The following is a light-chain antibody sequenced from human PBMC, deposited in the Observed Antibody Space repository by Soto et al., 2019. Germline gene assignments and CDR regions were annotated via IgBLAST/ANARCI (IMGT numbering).Light chain of an antibody. CDR1: QTIDSW. V-gene: IGKV1-5*01. J-gene: IGKJ1*01. CDR2: DAS. Sequence: DIQMTQSPSILSASVGDTVTITCRASQTIDSWVAWYQQKPGKAPKLLIYDASSLESGVPSRFNGSGSGTEFTLTISSLQSEDSAVYFCQQYNNWPRTFGQGTKVDIK. CDR3: QQYNNWPRT.